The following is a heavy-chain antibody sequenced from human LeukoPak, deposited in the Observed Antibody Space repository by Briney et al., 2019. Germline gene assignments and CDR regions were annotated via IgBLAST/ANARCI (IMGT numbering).Heavy chain of an antibody. J-gene: IGHJ4*02. Sequence: SQTLSLTCTVSGGSISSGGYYWSWIRQHPGKGLEWIGYISYSGTTYYNPSLKSRLTISVDTSKNQFSLKLSSVTAADTAVYFCARADYDYVWGFHRYYFDYWGQGTLVTVSS. CDR3: ARADYDYVWGFHRYYFDY. V-gene: IGHV4-31*03. CDR1: GGSISSGGYY. D-gene: IGHD3-16*01. CDR2: ISYSGTT.